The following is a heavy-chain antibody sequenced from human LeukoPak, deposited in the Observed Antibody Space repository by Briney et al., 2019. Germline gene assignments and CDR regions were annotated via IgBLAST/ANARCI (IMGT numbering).Heavy chain of an antibody. CDR2: INPNSGGT. CDR1: GYTFTGYY. D-gene: IGHD7-27*01. J-gene: IGHJ6*02. CDR3: ATLDWGSGSYYYYYGKDV. Sequence: ASVKVSCKASGYTFTGYYMHWVRQAPGQGLEWMGWINPNSGGTNYAQKFQGRVTMTRDTSISTAYMELSRLRSDDTAVYYCATLDWGSGSYYYYYGKDVWGQGTTVTVSS. V-gene: IGHV1-2*02.